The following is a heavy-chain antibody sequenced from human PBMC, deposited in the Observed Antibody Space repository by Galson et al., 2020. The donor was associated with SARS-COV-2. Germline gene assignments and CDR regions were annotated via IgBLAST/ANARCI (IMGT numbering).Heavy chain of an antibody. V-gene: IGHV3-48*04. CDR3: ARDSGSGMDV. Sequence: GGSLRLSCAASGFAFSSYAMSWVRQAPGKGLEWVSYISSSSSTIYYADSVKGRFTISRDNAKNSLYLQMNSLRAEDTAVYYCARDSGSGMDVWGKGTTVTVSS. CDR2: ISSSSSTI. CDR1: GFAFSSYA. J-gene: IGHJ6*04. D-gene: IGHD3-10*01.